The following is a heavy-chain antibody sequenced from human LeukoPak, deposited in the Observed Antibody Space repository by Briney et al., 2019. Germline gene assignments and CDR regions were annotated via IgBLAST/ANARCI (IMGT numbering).Heavy chain of an antibody. D-gene: IGHD3-10*01. Sequence: PSQTLSPTCTVSGGSIRSGSFYWTWIRQHPGKGLEWIGYIYYSGTTYYNPSLKSRVSISIDTSKNQFALKLSSVTAADTAVYYCARDQGGVVRGVIDWFDPWGQGALVTVSS. CDR3: ARDQGGVVRGVIDWFDP. CDR1: GGSIRSGSFY. V-gene: IGHV4-31*03. J-gene: IGHJ5*02. CDR2: IYYSGTT.